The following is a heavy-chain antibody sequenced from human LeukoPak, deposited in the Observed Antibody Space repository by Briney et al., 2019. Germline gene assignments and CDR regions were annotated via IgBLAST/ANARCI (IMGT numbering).Heavy chain of an antibody. CDR2: IIPIFGTA. CDR1: GGTFSSYA. V-gene: IGHV1-69*13. D-gene: IGHD5-12*01. J-gene: IGHJ6*02. CDR3: ARDVKRGYSGYDPPLYYYYGMDV. Sequence: SVKVSCKASGGTFSSYAISWVRQAPGQGLEWMGGIIPIFGTANHAQKFQGRVTITADESTSTAYMELSSLRSEDTAVYYCARDVKRGYSGYDPPLYYYYGMDVWGQGTTVTVSS.